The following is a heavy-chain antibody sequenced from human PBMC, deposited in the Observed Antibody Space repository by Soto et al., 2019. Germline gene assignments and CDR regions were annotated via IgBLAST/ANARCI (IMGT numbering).Heavy chain of an antibody. CDR1: GGSISSYY. D-gene: IGHD3-10*01. Sequence: SETLSLTCTVSGGSISSYYWSWIRQPPGKGLEWIGYIYYSGSTNYNPSLKSRVTISVDTSKNQFSLKLSSVTAADTAVYYCARWSGVRGVLDWFDPWGQGTLVIVSS. CDR2: IYYSGST. CDR3: ARWSGVRGVLDWFDP. J-gene: IGHJ5*02. V-gene: IGHV4-59*01.